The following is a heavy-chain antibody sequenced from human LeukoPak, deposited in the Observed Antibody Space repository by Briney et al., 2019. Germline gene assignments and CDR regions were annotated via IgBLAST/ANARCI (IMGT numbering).Heavy chain of an antibody. CDR2: ISPNNGDT. J-gene: IGHJ3*02. D-gene: IGHD3-16*01. CDR1: GYTFTGYY. CDR3: ARFGAPQWSGAPLGINAFDM. Sequence: ASVQVSCKASGYTFTGYYIHWVRQAPGQGREWMGWISPNNGDTRNAQKFQGRVTMTRDTSITTVYMELSRLRSDDTAVYYCARFGAPQWSGAPLGINAFDMWGQGTMVTFSS. V-gene: IGHV1-2*02.